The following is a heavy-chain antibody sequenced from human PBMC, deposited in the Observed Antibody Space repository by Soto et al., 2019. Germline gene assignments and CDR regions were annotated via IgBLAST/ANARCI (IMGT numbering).Heavy chain of an antibody. CDR3: TTTTVTKNIVVVPAAMGDYYYYGMDV. D-gene: IGHD2-2*01. CDR1: GFTFSNAW. J-gene: IGHJ6*02. CDR2: IKSKTDGGTT. V-gene: IGHV3-15*01. Sequence: SGFTFSNAWMSWVRQAPGKGLEWVGRIKSKTDGGTTDYAAPVKGRFTISRDDSKNTLYLQMNSLKTEDTAVYYCTTTTVTKNIVVVPAAMGDYYYYGMDVWGQGTTVTVSS.